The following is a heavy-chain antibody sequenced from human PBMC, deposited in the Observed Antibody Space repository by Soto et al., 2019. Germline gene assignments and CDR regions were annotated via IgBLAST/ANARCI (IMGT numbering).Heavy chain of an antibody. CDR2: IYYSGST. D-gene: IGHD3-22*01. V-gene: IGHV4-31*03. CDR3: ARGLRDYYDSSGYYRPGKFDY. J-gene: IGHJ4*02. Sequence: PSETLSLTCTVSGGSISSGGYYWSWIRQHPGKGLEWIGYIYYSGSTYYNPSLKSRVTISVDTSKNQFSLKLSSVTAADTAVYYCARGLRDYYDSSGYYRPGKFDYWGQGTLVTVSS. CDR1: GGSISSGGYY.